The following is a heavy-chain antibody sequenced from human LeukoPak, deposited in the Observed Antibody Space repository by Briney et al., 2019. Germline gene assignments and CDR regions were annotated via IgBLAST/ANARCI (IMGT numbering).Heavy chain of an antibody. CDR2: MNPNRGNT. Sequence: ASVKVSCKASGYTFTKYDINLVRQATGQRLEGMGGMNPNRGNTGYAQKFQGRVTMTRNTSISTAYMELSSLRSEDTAVYYCPTSPGEFWSGLEVWGEGDLVTVSS. D-gene: IGHD3-3*01. CDR1: GYTFTKYD. V-gene: IGHV1-8*01. J-gene: IGHJ4*02. CDR3: PTSPGEFWSGLEV.